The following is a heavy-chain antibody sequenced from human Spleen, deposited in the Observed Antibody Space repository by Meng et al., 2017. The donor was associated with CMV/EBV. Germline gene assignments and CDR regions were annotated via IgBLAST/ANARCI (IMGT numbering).Heavy chain of an antibody. J-gene: IGHJ5*02. CDR2: ISSASSYT. V-gene: IGHV3-21*06. Sequence: GESLKISCAASGFIFDDYTMHWVRQAPGKGLEWVSSISSASSYTYYADAAKGRFTISRDNAQNPLYLQMNSLGAEDTAVYYCAGGRIVTFGVALFDPWGQGTLVTVSS. CDR3: AGGRIVTFGVALFDP. D-gene: IGHD3-3*01. CDR1: GFIFDDYT.